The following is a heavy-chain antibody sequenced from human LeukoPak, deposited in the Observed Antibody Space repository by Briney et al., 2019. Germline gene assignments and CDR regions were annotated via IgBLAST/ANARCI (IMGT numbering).Heavy chain of an antibody. CDR2: GDPEDGET. CDR1: GYTVTDYY. Sequence: GATVKISCKASGYTVTDYYMHWVQQAPGKGLEWMGRGDPEDGETIYAEKFQGRVTITADTSTDTAYMELSSLRSEDTAVYYCATGPKGSGSYYNTKSLFFDYWGQGTLVTVSS. J-gene: IGHJ4*02. V-gene: IGHV1-69-2*01. D-gene: IGHD3-10*01. CDR3: ATGPKGSGSYYNTKSLFFDY.